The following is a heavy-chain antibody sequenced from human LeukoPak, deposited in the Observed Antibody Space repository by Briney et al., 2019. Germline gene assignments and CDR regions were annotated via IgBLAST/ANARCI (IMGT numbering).Heavy chain of an antibody. J-gene: IGHJ3*02. Sequence: SETLSLTCTVSGGSISSYYWSWIRQPPGKGLEWIGYIYYSGSTNYNPSLKSRVTISVDTSKNQFSLKLSSVTAADTAVYYCARNLMYSSGWYDAFGIWGQGTMVTVSS. V-gene: IGHV4-59*01. CDR2: IYYSGST. CDR3: ARNLMYSSGWYDAFGI. CDR1: GGSISSYY. D-gene: IGHD6-19*01.